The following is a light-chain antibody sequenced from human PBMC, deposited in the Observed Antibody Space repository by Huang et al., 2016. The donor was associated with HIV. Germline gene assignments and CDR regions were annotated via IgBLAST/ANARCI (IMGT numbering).Light chain of an antibody. Sequence: DIQMTQSPSSLPASVGDRVTITCRASQGISNSLAWYQQKPGKAPKLLLYAASKVESGVHSRFSDSASGTDYTLTISSLQPEDFATYYCQQYWSTPPATFGQGTKVEIK. CDR3: QQYWSTPPAT. CDR2: AAS. V-gene: IGKV1-NL1*01. J-gene: IGKJ1*01. CDR1: QGISNS.